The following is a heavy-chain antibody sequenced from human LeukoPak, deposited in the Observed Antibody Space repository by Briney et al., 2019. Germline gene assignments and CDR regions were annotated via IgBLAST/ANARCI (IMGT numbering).Heavy chain of an antibody. V-gene: IGHV3-23*01. J-gene: IGHJ4*02. CDR1: GFTFSSYA. Sequence: SGGSLRLSCAASGFTFSSYAMSWVRQAPGKGLEWVSGISGSAYSTYYADSVQGRFTISRDNSKNTLYLQMNSLRAEDTAVYYCAKDIVGEWLVLYSFDSWGQGTLVTVSS. CDR3: AKDIVGEWLVLYSFDS. CDR2: ISGSAYST. D-gene: IGHD6-19*01.